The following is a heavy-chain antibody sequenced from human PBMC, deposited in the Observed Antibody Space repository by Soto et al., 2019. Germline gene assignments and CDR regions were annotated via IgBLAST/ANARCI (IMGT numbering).Heavy chain of an antibody. J-gene: IGHJ6*02. D-gene: IGHD2-2*02. CDR1: GCTVITYI. V-gene: IGHV3-21*01. CDR2: ISSRSDI. CDR3: AREYTAWPLAYGLDV. Sequence: LIXSCVGSGCTVITYIINWVRQAPGKGLEWVSSISSRSDIYYADSVKGRFTISRDNAKNSVSLQMNSLRAEDTAVYYCAREYTAWPLAYGLDVWGQGTTVTVSS.